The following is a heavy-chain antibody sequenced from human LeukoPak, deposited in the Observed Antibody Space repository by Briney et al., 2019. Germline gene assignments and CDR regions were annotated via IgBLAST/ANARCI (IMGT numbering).Heavy chain of an antibody. Sequence: SETLSLTCTVSGGSISSYYWSWIRQPAGKGLEGIGRIYTSGSTNYNPSLKSRVTMSVDTSKNQFSLKLSSVTAADTAVYYCARDSVTMVRGVIITDYYYYYGMDVWGQGTTVTVSS. CDR2: IYTSGST. J-gene: IGHJ6*02. D-gene: IGHD3-10*01. V-gene: IGHV4-4*07. CDR1: GGSISSYY. CDR3: ARDSVTMVRGVIITDYYYYYGMDV.